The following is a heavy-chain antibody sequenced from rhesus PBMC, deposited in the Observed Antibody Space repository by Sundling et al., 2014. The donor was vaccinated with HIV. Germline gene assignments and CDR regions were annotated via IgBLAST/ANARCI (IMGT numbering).Heavy chain of an antibody. CDR2: INNNGGTT. D-gene: IGHD6-31*01. J-gene: IGHJ4*01. CDR1: GFTFSSYG. V-gene: IGHV3-103*01. CDR3: AKDEFHLGAAGFFDY. Sequence: EVQLVETGGGLVQPGGSLKLSCAASGFTFSSYGMSWVRQAPGKGLEWVSTINNNGGTTYYADSVKGRFTISRDNSKNTLSLQMNSLRAEDTAVYYCAKDEFHLGAAGFFDYWGQGVLVTVSS.